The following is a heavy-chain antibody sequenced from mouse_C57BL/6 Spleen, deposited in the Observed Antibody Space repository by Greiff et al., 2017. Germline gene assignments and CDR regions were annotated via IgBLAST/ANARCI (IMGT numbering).Heavy chain of an antibody. Sequence: QVQLQQPGAELVKPGASVKLSCKASGYTFTSYWMHWVKQRPGQGLEWIGMIHPNGGSTNYNEKFKSKATLTVDKSSSTAYMQLSSLTSEDSAVYYCAREDRDDSCLGGDFWVWGTGTTVTV. D-gene: IGHD2-14*01. CDR1: GYTFTSYW. CDR2: IHPNGGST. V-gene: IGHV1-64*01. CDR3: AREDRDDSCLGGDFWV. J-gene: IGHJ1*03.